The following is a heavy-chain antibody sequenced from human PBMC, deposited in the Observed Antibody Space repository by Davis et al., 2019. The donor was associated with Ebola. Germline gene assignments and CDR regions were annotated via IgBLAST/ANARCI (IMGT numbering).Heavy chain of an antibody. CDR2: IKQDGSEK. CDR1: GFTFSSYW. D-gene: IGHD6-6*01. CDR3: ARAFYGSSGAFDI. Sequence: GESLKISCAASGFTFSSYWMSWVRQAPGKGLEWVANIKQDGSEKYYVDSVKGRFTISRDNAKNSLYLQMNSLRAEDTAVYYCARAFYGSSGAFDIWGQGTMVTVSS. J-gene: IGHJ3*02. V-gene: IGHV3-7*03.